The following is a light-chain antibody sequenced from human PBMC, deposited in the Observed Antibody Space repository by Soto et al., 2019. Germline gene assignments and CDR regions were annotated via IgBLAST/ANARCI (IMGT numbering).Light chain of an antibody. CDR2: DAS. CDR3: QQYNNLTLT. V-gene: IGKV1-33*01. Sequence: EIQMTQSPSSMSASVGDRVTITCQASQDISKSLNWYQQRPGKAPNLLIYDASNLETGVPSRFSGSGSGTHFTLTISSLQHEDIATYHCQQYNNLTLTFGGGTKVDIK. J-gene: IGKJ4*01. CDR1: QDISKS.